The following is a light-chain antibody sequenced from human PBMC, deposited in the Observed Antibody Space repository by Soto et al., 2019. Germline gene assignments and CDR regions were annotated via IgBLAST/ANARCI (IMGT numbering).Light chain of an antibody. CDR3: QQYQTYPRT. CDR1: QSINTW. CDR2: DVS. J-gene: IGKJ1*01. V-gene: IGKV1-5*01. Sequence: DIQMTQSPSTVSASVGDRITITCRASQSINTWLAWYRQRPGEAPQLLIYDVSTLAMGVPARFSGSGSGTDFTLSYSSLQADDFATFYCQQYQTYPRTFGQGTKVEVK.